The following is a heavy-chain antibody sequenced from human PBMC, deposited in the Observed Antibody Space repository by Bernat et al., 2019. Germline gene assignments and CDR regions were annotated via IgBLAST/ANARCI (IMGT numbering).Heavy chain of an antibody. CDR3: ARAQDYGDYAFDI. V-gene: IGHV3-11*06. J-gene: IGHJ3*02. D-gene: IGHD4-17*01. CDR1: GFTFSDYY. Sequence: QVQRVESGGGLVKPGGSLRLSCAASGFTFSDYYMSWIRQAPGKGLEWVSYISSSSSYTNYADSVKGRFTISRDNAKNSLYLQMNSLRAEDTAVYYCARAQDYGDYAFDIWGQGTMVTVSS. CDR2: ISSSSSYT.